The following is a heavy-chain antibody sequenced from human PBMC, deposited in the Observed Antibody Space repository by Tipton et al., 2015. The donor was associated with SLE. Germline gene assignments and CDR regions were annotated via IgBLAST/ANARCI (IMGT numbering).Heavy chain of an antibody. J-gene: IGHJ4*02. CDR1: GLTVSINY. CDR3: ARARLFYGVQNPFFGV. V-gene: IGHV3-53*01. CDR2: IHSGGST. Sequence: SLRLSCAASGLTVSINYLSWFRQAPGKGLEWVSVIHSGGSTYYADSVKGRFTISRDNSKNTLYLQMNSLRAEDTAVYYCARARLFYGVQNPFFGVWGQGSLVTVSS. D-gene: IGHD4-17*01.